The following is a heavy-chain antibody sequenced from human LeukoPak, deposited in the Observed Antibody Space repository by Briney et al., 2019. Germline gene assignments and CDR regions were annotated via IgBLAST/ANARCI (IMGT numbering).Heavy chain of an antibody. CDR3: ARTTEGGYTYDYFYYYYMDV. Sequence: SETLSLTCAVYGGSFGGYYWSWIRQPPGKGLERIGEINHSGSTNYNRSLKSRVTISVDTSKNQFSLKLSSVTAADTAVYYCARTTEGGYTYDYFYYYYMDVWGKGTTVTISS. CDR1: GGSFGGYY. V-gene: IGHV4-34*01. J-gene: IGHJ6*03. D-gene: IGHD5-18*01. CDR2: INHSGST.